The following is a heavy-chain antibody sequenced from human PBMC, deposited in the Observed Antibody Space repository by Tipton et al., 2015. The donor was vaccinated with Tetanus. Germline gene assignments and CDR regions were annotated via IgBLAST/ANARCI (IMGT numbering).Heavy chain of an antibody. CDR2: IYYTGST. D-gene: IGHD3-3*01. J-gene: IGHJ4*01. V-gene: IGHV4-59*01. CDR3: AREESFWSGFLN. CDR1: GVSITSNY. Sequence: TLSLTCNVSGVSITSNYWSWIRQSPGKGLEWIGYIYYTGSTSYNPSLESRVTISADTPKNQFSLKLSSVTAADTAVYYCAREESFWSGFLNWGHGALVTVSS.